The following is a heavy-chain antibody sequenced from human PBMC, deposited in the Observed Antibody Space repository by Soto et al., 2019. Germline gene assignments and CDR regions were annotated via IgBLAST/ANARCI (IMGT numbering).Heavy chain of an antibody. V-gene: IGHV3-23*01. CDR3: AKRQWLSSGTIAS. J-gene: IGHJ4*02. Sequence: GGSLRLSCEASGFTFSSSAMTWVRQAPGMGLEWVSGISGSGGGIQYAESVKGRFTISRDNGQNTLYLQMNSLRADDTAVYYCAKRQWLSSGTIASWGQGTLVTVSS. D-gene: IGHD6-19*01. CDR1: GFTFSSSA. CDR2: ISGSGGGI.